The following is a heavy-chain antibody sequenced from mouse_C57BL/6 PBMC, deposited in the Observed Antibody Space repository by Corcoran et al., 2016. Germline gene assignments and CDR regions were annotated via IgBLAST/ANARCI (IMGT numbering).Heavy chain of an antibody. Sequence: EVQLQQSGPVLVKPGASVKMSCKASGYTFTDYYMNWVKQSHGKSLELIGVINPYNGGTSYNQKFKGKATLTVDKSSSTAYMELNRLTSEDSAVYYFARSWDYGSSYPHYYAMDYWGQGTSVTVSS. V-gene: IGHV1-19*01. D-gene: IGHD1-1*01. J-gene: IGHJ4*01. CDR3: ARSWDYGSSYPHYYAMDY. CDR2: INPYNGGT. CDR1: GYTFTDYY.